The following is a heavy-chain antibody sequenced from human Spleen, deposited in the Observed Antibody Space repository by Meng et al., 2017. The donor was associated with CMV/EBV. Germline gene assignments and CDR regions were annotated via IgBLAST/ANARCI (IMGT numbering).Heavy chain of an antibody. CDR3: AKEAAGPGD. D-gene: IGHD7-27*01. J-gene: IGHJ4*02. CDR2: IRYDK. Sequence: GESLKISCATSGFTFTNSGMHWVRQAPGKGLEWVAFIRYDKYYAESVKGRFTISRDNSKNTVYLQMNSLRPEDMAVYYCAKEAAGPGDWGQGTLVTVSS. CDR1: GFTFTNSG. V-gene: IGHV3-30*02.